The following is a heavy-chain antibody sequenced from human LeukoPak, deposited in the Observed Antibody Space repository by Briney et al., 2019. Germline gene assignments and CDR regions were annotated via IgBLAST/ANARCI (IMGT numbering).Heavy chain of an antibody. CDR2: TYYRSKWYN. CDR3: AIGEFTAVPPSFDY. J-gene: IGHJ4*02. D-gene: IGHD3-10*01. CDR1: GDTVSSNSAA. V-gene: IGHV6-1*01. Sequence: SQTLSLTCAIPGDTVSSNSAAWNWIRQSPSRGLEWLGRTYYRSKWYNDYAVSVKSRITINPDTSKNHFSLKLSSVTAADTAVYYCAIGEFTAVPPSFDYWGQGTLVTVSS.